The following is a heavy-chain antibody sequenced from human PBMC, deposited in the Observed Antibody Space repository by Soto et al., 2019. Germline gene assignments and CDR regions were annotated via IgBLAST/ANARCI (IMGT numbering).Heavy chain of an antibody. CDR2: IYPGDSDA. J-gene: IGHJ6*02. V-gene: IGHV5-51*01. CDR3: ARLGESRSLNYYYGMDV. Sequence: GESLKISCKGSGYSFTSYWIGWVRQMPGKGLEGMWMIYPGDSDARYSPSFQGQVTISADKSISTAYLQCSSLKDSDTAMYYCARLGESRSLNYYYGMDVWGQGTTVTVSS. CDR1: GYSFTSYW. D-gene: IGHD3-10*01.